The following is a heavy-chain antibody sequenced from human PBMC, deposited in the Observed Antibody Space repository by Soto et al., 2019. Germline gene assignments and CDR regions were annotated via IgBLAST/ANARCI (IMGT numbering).Heavy chain of an antibody. CDR2: ISYDGSNK. D-gene: IGHD4-17*01. Sequence: GGSLRLSCAASGFTFSSYAMHWVRQAPGKGLEWVAVISYDGSNKYYADSVKGRFTISRDNSMNTLYLQMNSLRAEDTAVYYCASDLAPDYGDYSYYFGYWGQGTLVTVPP. J-gene: IGHJ4*02. V-gene: IGHV3-30-3*01. CDR3: ASDLAPDYGDYSYYFGY. CDR1: GFTFSSYA.